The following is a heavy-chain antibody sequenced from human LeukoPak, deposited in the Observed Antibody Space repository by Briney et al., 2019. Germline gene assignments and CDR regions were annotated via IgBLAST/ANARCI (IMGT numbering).Heavy chain of an antibody. CDR1: GGSISSYY. CDR3: ARGPAYYDFYFDY. V-gene: IGHV4-59*01. J-gene: IGHJ4*02. D-gene: IGHD3-3*01. CDR2: IYYSGST. Sequence: KTSETLSLTCTVSGGSISSYYWSWIRQPPGKGLEWIGYIYYSGSTNYNPSLKSRVTISVDTSKNQFSLKLRSVTAADTAVYYCARGPAYYDFYFDYWGQGTLVTVSS.